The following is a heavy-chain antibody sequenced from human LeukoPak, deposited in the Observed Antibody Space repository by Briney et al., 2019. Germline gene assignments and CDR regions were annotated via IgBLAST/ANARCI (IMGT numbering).Heavy chain of an antibody. CDR1: GFTFSDYY. CDR3: ASYPDGSLSLDY. CDR2: ISSSGSHT. V-gene: IGHV3-11*03. Sequence: PGGSLRLSCVASGFTFSDYYMSWIRQAPGKGLEWVSYISSSGSHTNYANSVTGRFTISRYNAKKSLHLQMNSRRAEDTPGYYCASYPDGSLSLDYWGQGTLVTVSS. D-gene: IGHD1-26*01. J-gene: IGHJ4*02.